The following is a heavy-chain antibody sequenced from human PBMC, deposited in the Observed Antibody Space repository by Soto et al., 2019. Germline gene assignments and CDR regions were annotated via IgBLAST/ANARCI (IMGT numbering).Heavy chain of an antibody. CDR3: ARDLENWFDP. J-gene: IGHJ5*02. Sequence: SETLSLTCTVSFGSISSGGYYWSWIRQHPGKGLEWIGYIYYSGSTYYNPSLKSRVTISVDTSKNQFSLKLSSVTAADTAVYYCARDLENWFDPWGQGTLVTVSS. CDR1: FGSISSGGYY. CDR2: IYYSGST. V-gene: IGHV4-31*03.